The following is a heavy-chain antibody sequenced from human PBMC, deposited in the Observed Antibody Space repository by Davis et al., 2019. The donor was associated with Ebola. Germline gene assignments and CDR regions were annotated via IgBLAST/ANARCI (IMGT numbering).Heavy chain of an antibody. CDR2: ISSSGSTI. D-gene: IGHD3-9*01. V-gene: IGHV3-11*01. CDR3: ARDAPDILTGYGDTY. Sequence: GGSLRLSCAASGFTFSDYYMSWIRQAPGKGLEWVSYISSSGSTIYYADSAKGRFTISRDNAKNSLYLQMNSLRAEDTAVYYCARDAPDILTGYGDTYWGQGTLVTVSS. CDR1: GFTFSDYY. J-gene: IGHJ4*02.